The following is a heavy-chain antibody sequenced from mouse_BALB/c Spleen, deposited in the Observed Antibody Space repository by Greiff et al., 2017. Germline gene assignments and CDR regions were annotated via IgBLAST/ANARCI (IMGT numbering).Heavy chain of an antibody. CDR1: GYTFTSYW. CDR3: TRSCDY. Sequence: QVQLQQPGAELVRPGASVKLSCKASGYTFTSYWINWVKQRPGQGLEWIGNIYPSDSYTNYNQKFKDKATLTVYKSSSTAYMQLSSPTSEDSAVYYCTRSCDYWGQGTTLTVSS. CDR2: IYPSDSYT. V-gene: IGHV1-69*02. J-gene: IGHJ2*01.